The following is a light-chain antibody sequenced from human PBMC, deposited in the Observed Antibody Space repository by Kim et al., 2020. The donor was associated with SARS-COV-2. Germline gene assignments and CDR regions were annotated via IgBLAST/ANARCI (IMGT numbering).Light chain of an antibody. CDR1: SSDVGNDNL. CDR3: CSYSTTKSFVL. CDR2: EVN. J-gene: IGLJ2*01. V-gene: IGLV2-23*02. Sequence: QSITRSCAGTSSDVGNDNLVSWYQQHPDKAPKMMIYEVNKRPSWVSNRFSGSKSGNTASLTISGLKTEDEADYYCCSYSTTKSFVLFGGGTQLTVL.